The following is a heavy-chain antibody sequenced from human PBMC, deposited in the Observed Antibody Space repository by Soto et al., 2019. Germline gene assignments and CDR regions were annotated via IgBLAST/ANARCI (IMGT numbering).Heavy chain of an antibody. CDR3: ARDFVSGQQLARYYYYYYGMDV. J-gene: IGHJ6*02. CDR2: ISAYNGNT. V-gene: IGHV1-18*01. D-gene: IGHD6-13*01. Sequence: ASVKVSCKASGYTFTSYGISWVRQAPGQGLEWMGWISAYNGNTNYAQKLQGRVTMTTDTSTSTAYMELRSLRSDDTAVYYCARDFVSGQQLARYYYYYYGMDVWGQGTTVTVS. CDR1: GYTFTSYG.